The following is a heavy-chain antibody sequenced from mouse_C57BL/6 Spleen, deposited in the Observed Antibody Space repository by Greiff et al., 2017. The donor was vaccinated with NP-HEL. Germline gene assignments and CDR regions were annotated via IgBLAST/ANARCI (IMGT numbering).Heavy chain of an antibody. J-gene: IGHJ2*01. CDR2: ISSGGSYT. CDR3: ARDYVDY. V-gene: IGHV5-6*01. CDR1: GFTFSSYG. D-gene: IGHD2-4*01. Sequence: EVKVVESGGDLVKPGGSLKLSCAASGFTFSSYGMSWVRQTPDKRLEWVATISSGGSYTYYPDSVKGRFTISRDNAKNTLYLQMSSLKSEDTAMYYCARDYVDYWGQGTTLTVSS.